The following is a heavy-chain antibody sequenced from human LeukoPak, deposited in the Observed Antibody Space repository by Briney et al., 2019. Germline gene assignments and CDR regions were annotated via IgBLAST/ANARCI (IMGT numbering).Heavy chain of an antibody. CDR1: GGSISSGDCY. V-gene: IGHV4-30-4*01. J-gene: IGHJ5*02. D-gene: IGHD3-10*01. Sequence: PSQTLSLTCTVSGGSISSGDCYWSWIRQPPGKGLEWIGYIYYSGSTYYNPSLKSRVTISVDTSKNQFSLKLSSVTAADTAVYYCARRPRARYYCGSGSYPPEHPFDPWGQGTLVTVSS. CDR2: IYYSGST. CDR3: ARRPRARYYCGSGSYPPEHPFDP.